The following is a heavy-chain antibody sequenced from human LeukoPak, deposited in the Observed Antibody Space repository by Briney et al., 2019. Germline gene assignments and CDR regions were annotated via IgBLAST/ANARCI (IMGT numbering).Heavy chain of an antibody. CDR3: ARDDKGGYFDS. V-gene: IGHV3-7*01. J-gene: IGHJ4*02. Sequence: GGSLRLSCAASGFTFSNYWMSWVRQAPGKGLEWLANINLDGDWSHHVDSVRGRFTISRDNAKNSLYLQMNSLTGEDTAVYYCARDDKGGYFDSWGQGTLVTVSS. CDR2: INLDGDWS. D-gene: IGHD3-16*01. CDR1: GFTFSNYW.